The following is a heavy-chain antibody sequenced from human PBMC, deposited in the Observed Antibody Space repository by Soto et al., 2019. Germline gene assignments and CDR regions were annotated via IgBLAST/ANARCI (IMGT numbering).Heavy chain of an antibody. CDR1: GGSFSGYY. V-gene: IGHV4-34*01. J-gene: IGHJ6*02. Sequence: SETLSLTCAVYGGSFSGYYWSWIRQPPGKGLEWIGEINHSGSTNYNPSLKSRVTISVDTSKNQFSLKLSSVTAADTAVYYCARDRLQLVNYYYYGMDVWGQGTTVTVSS. CDR3: ARDRLQLVNYYYYGMDV. D-gene: IGHD6-6*01. CDR2: INHSGST.